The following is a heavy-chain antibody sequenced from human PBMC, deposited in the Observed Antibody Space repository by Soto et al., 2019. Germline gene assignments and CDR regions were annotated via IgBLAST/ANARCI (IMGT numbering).Heavy chain of an antibody. CDR3: HGYGY. J-gene: IGHJ4*02. CDR2: IYSGGST. D-gene: IGHD5-12*01. Sequence: EVQVVGPGGGLIKPGGSLRLSCEVSGLSVTPNSMSWVRRAPGKGLEWVSVIYSGGSTYYIDSVKGRFSISRDISKNTLYLQMNSLRTEDTAVYYCHGYGYWGQGTLVTVSS. V-gene: IGHV3-53*01. CDR1: GLSVTPNS.